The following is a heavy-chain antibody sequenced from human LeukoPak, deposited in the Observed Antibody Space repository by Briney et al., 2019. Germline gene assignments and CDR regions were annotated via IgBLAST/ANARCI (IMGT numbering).Heavy chain of an antibody. D-gene: IGHD3-9*01. CDR2: MNPNSGNT. CDR3: ARGFIRYGDYVDY. J-gene: IGHJ4*02. CDR1: GYTFTSYD. V-gene: IGHV1-8*01. Sequence: ASVKVSCKASGYTFTSYDINWVRQATGQGLEWMGWMNPNSGNTGYAQKFQGRVTITRNTSISTAYMELSSLRSEDTAVYYCARGFIRYGDYVDYWGQGTLVTVSS.